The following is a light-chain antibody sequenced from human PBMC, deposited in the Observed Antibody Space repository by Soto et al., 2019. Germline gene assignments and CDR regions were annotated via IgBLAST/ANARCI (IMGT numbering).Light chain of an antibody. CDR2: EVS. Sequence: QSVLTQPASVSGSPGQSITISCTGTSSDVGGYNYVSWYQQHPGQAHKLLMYEVSNRPSGVSNRFPGSKSGNTASLTISVLQAEDAADYYGSSYTSSSNLVVFGGGTQLTVL. J-gene: IGLJ2*01. CDR3: SSYTSSSNLVV. V-gene: IGLV2-14*01. CDR1: SSDVGGYNY.